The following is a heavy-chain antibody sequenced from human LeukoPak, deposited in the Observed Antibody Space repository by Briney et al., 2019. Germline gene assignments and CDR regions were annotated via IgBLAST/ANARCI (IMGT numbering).Heavy chain of an antibody. CDR2: ISSSSSYI. V-gene: IGHV3-21*01. Sequence: PGGSLRLSCAASGFTFGSYSMNWVRQAPGKGLEWVSSISSSSSYIYYADSVKGRFTISRDNAKNSLYLQMNSLRAEDTAVYYCAREWVGATSTVRYFDYWGQGTLVTVSS. CDR1: GFTFGSYS. J-gene: IGHJ4*02. CDR3: AREWVGATSTVRYFDY. D-gene: IGHD1-26*01.